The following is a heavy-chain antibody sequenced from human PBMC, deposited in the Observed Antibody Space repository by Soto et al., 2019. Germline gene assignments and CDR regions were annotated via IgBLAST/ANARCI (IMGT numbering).Heavy chain of an antibody. V-gene: IGHV3-7*01. D-gene: IGHD3-10*01. CDR3: ARDRGSGSYSQDYYYYYMDV. CDR1: GFTFSSYW. J-gene: IGHJ6*03. Sequence: GESLKISCAASGFTFSSYWMSWVRQAPGKGLEWVANIKQDGSEKYYVDSVKGRFTISRDNAKNSLYLQMNSLRAEDTAVYYCARDRGSGSYSQDYYYYYMDVWGKGTTVTVSS. CDR2: IKQDGSEK.